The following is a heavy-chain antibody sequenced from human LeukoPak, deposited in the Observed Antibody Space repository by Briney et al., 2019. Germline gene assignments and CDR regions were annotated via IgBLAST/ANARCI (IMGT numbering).Heavy chain of an antibody. CDR3: ARDQMYDILTGYWFDY. Sequence: GGSLRLSCAASGFTFSSYEMNWVRQAPGKGLEWVSYISSSGSTTYYADSVKGRFTISRDNAKNSLYLQMNSLRAEDTAVYYCARDQMYDILTGYWFDYWGQGTLVTVSS. CDR1: GFTFSSYE. V-gene: IGHV3-48*03. J-gene: IGHJ4*02. D-gene: IGHD3-9*01. CDR2: ISSSGSTT.